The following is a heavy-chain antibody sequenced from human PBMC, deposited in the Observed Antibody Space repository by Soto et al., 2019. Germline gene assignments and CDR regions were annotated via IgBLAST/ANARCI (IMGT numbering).Heavy chain of an antibody. CDR3: ARGYSGYGKGAFDI. D-gene: IGHD5-12*01. CDR2: ISAYNGNT. V-gene: IGHV1-18*01. J-gene: IGHJ3*02. Sequence: GASVKVSCKASGYTFTSYGISWVRQAPGQRLEWLGWISAYNGNTNYAQKLQGRVTMTTETSTSTAYMELRSLRSDDTAVYYCARGYSGYGKGAFDIWGQGTMVTVSS. CDR1: GYTFTSYG.